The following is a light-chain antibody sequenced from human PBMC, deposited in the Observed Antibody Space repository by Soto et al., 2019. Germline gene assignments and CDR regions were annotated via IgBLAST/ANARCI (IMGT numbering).Light chain of an antibody. V-gene: IGKV1-13*02. CDR2: DAS. J-gene: IGKJ5*01. CDR3: QQFNSYPIT. CDR1: QGISSA. Sequence: AIQLTQSPSSLSASVGDRVTITCRASQGISSALAWYQQXXXXAPKLLIYDASSLESGVPSRFSGSGSGTDFTLTISSLQPEDFATYYCQQFNSYPITFGQGTRLEIK.